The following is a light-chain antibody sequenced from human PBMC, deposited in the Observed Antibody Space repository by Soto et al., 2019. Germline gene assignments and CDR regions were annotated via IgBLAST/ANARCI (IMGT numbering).Light chain of an antibody. CDR3: QQYNNWPPRT. Sequence: EIVMTQSPATLSVSPGERATLSCRASQSVSSTLAWYQQKPGQAPRLLIYGASTRATGIPARFSGSGSGTEFTLTISSLQSEEFAVYYCQQYNNWPPRTFGQGTKVEI. CDR1: QSVSST. J-gene: IGKJ1*01. CDR2: GAS. V-gene: IGKV3-15*01.